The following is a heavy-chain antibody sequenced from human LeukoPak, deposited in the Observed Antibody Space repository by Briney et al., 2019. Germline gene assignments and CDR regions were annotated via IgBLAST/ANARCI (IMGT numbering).Heavy chain of an antibody. CDR1: GVSISSGGYS. V-gene: IGHV4-30-2*01. D-gene: IGHD3-3*01. CDR3: ARAVSEADLNWFDP. Sequence: SQTLSLTCAVSGVSISSGGYSWSWIRQPPGKGLEWIGYIYHSGSTYYNPSLKSRVTISVDRSKNQFSLKLSSVTAADTAVYYCARAVSEADLNWFDPWGRGTLVTVSS. CDR2: IYHSGST. J-gene: IGHJ5*02.